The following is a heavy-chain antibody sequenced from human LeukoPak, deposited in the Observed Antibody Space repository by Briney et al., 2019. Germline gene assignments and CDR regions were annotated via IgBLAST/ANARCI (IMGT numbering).Heavy chain of an antibody. CDR1: GFIFSKFW. Sequence: GGSLRLSCAASGFIFSKFWMSWVRQAPGKGLEWVANVNQDGSETYYVDSVKGRFTISRDNAKNSLYLQMNSLRAEDTAVYYCAKNNPIVAAAGDYFDYWGQGTLVTVAS. CDR3: AKNNPIVAAAGDYFDY. D-gene: IGHD6-13*01. V-gene: IGHV3-7*03. CDR2: VNQDGSET. J-gene: IGHJ4*02.